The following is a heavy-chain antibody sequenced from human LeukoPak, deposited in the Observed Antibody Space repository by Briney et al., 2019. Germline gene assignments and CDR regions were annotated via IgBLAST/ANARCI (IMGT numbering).Heavy chain of an antibody. CDR3: AKGDYGNCY. D-gene: IGHD4-11*01. CDR1: GFTFSSYA. CDR2: ITGSGGST. Sequence: GGSLRLSCAASGFTFSSYAMAWVRQAPGKGLEWVSAITGSGGSTYYADSVKGRFTISRDNSKNTLYMQMSSLRAEDTAVYYCAKGDYGNCYWGQGTLVTVSS. J-gene: IGHJ4*02. V-gene: IGHV3-23*01.